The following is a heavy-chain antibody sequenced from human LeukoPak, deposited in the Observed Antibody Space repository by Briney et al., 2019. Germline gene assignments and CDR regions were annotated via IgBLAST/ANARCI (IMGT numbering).Heavy chain of an antibody. CDR3: ARVERYCSSTSCYFSHKNYFDY. CDR1: GGSFSGYY. CDR2: INHSGST. D-gene: IGHD2-2*01. J-gene: IGHJ4*02. V-gene: IGHV4-34*01. Sequence: PSETLSLTCDVYGGSFSGYYWSWIRQPPGKGLEWIGEINHSGSTNYNPSLKSRVTISVDTSKNQFSLKLSSVTAADTAVYYCARVERYCSSTSCYFSHKNYFDYWGQGTLVTVSS.